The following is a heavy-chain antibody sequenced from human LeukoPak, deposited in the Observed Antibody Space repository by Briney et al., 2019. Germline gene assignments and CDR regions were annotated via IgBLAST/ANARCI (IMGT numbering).Heavy chain of an antibody. CDR1: GFTFSSYA. J-gene: IGHJ6*02. D-gene: IGHD2-21*01. CDR2: ISGSGGST. V-gene: IGHV3-23*01. Sequence: GGSLRLSCAASGFTFSSYAMSWVRQAPGKGLEWVSAISGSGGSTYYADSVKGRFTISRDNSKNSLYLQMNSLRAEDTAVYYCARHGEVPYGMDVWGQGTTVTVSS. CDR3: ARHGEVPYGMDV.